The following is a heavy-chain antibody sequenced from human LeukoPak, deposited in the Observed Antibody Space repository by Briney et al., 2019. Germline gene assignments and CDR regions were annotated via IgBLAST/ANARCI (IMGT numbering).Heavy chain of an antibody. J-gene: IGHJ4*02. CDR1: GFTFSYYD. CDR2: ISSSGTTM. Sequence: GSLRLSCAASGFTFSYYDMSWIRQAPGKGLECVSFISSSGTTMHYADSVRGRFTISRDNAENSLYLHMSSLRPEDTAVYYCVRVFDCSGVYFDYWGQGAVVTVSS. D-gene: IGHD2-21*01. V-gene: IGHV3-48*03. CDR3: VRVFDCSGVYFDY.